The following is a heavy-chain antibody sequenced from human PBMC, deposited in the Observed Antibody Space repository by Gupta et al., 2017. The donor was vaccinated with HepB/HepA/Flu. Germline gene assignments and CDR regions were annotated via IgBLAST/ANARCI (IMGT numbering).Heavy chain of an antibody. Sequence: QVQLQESGPGLVKPSETLSLTCTVSGASITSYYWSWIRQPPGKGLEWIGYIYYSGSINYNPSLKSRVTISIDTAKNHFSLNLRSVTAADTAIYYCTRGERMGGDYWGQGTLVTVSS. CDR3: TRGERMGGDY. CDR2: IYYSGSI. V-gene: IGHV4-59*01. CDR1: GASITSYY. D-gene: IGHD5-24*01. J-gene: IGHJ4*02.